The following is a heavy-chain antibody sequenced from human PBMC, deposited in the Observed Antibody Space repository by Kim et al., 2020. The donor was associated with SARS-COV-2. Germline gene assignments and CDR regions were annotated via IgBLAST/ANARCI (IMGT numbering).Heavy chain of an antibody. CDR2: IRSKAYGGTT. J-gene: IGHJ4*02. Sequence: GGSLRLSCTASGFTFGDYAMSWFRQAPGKGLEWVGFIRSKAYGGTTEYAASVKGRFTISRDDSKSIAYLQMNSLKTEDTAVYYCTRDLEKWELLHPYHYYFDYWGQGTLVTVSS. CDR1: GFTFGDYA. V-gene: IGHV3-49*03. D-gene: IGHD1-26*01. CDR3: TRDLEKWELLHPYHYYFDY.